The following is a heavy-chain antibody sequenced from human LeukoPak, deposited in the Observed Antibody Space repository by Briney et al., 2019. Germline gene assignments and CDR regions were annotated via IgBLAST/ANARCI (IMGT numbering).Heavy chain of an antibody. J-gene: IGHJ4*02. V-gene: IGHV7-4-1*02. CDR1: GYTFISYA. Sequence: ASVKVSCKASGYTFISYAMNWVRQAPGRGLEWMGWINTNTGNPTYAQGFTGRFVFSLDTSVSTAYLQIISLKAEDTAVYYCVDCSGGSCGYWGQGTLVTVSS. CDR2: INTNTGNP. CDR3: VDCSGGSCGY. D-gene: IGHD2-15*01.